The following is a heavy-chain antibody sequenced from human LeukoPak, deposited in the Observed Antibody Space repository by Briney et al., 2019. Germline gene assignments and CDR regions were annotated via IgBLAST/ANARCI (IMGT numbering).Heavy chain of an antibody. J-gene: IGHJ4*02. CDR3: ARAEVKLYNQRRYYFDY. V-gene: IGHV4-34*01. CDR2: IKHRGST. D-gene: IGHD3-16*02. Sequence: AETLSLTCAVDGGSFSGYYWSWIRQPPGKGLEWIGEIKHRGSTNYNPSLKSRVTISVDTSKNQFSLKLSSVTAADTAVYYCARAEVKLYNQRRYYFDYWGQGTLVT. CDR1: GGSFSGYY.